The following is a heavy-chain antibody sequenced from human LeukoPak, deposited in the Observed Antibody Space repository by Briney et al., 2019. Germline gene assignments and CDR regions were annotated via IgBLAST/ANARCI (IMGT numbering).Heavy chain of an antibody. Sequence: ASVKVSCKVSGYTLTELPMHWVRQAPGKGLEWMGGFDREDGETIYAQNLQGRLTMTEDTSTDTAYMELSSLRSEDTAVYYCATFDSDYDILTGYYTDAFDIWGQGTMVTVSS. J-gene: IGHJ3*02. CDR1: GYTLTELP. D-gene: IGHD3-9*01. CDR3: ATFDSDYDILTGYYTDAFDI. V-gene: IGHV1-24*01. CDR2: FDREDGET.